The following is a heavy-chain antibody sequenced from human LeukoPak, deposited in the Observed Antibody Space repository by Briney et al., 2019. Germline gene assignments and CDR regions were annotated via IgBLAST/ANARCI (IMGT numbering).Heavy chain of an antibody. CDR2: IYYSGST. Sequence: SETLSLTCTVSGGSISSTNYYWGWIRQPPGKGLEWIGSIYYSGSTYYSPSLKSRVTISVDTSKNQFSLKLNSVTAADTAVYYCATHSNSRGPLRYWGQGALVTVSS. D-gene: IGHD6-13*01. V-gene: IGHV4-39*01. CDR3: ATHSNSRGPLRY. J-gene: IGHJ4*02. CDR1: GGSISSTNYY.